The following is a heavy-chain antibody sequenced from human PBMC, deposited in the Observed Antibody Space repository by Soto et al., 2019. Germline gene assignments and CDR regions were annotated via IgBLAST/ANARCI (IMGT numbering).Heavy chain of an antibody. J-gene: IGHJ4*02. CDR2: ISRDGTNK. V-gene: IGHV3-30*04. D-gene: IGHD3-10*01. Sequence: SLRLSCAASGFPFRSYAIHWVRQAPGKGLEWVAVISRDGTNKYYVDSVKGRFTISRDNSKDTVYLQMNSLRDEDSAMFYCARSRSGAVADSFDFWGQGTLVTVSS. CDR1: GFPFRSYA. CDR3: ARSRSGAVADSFDF.